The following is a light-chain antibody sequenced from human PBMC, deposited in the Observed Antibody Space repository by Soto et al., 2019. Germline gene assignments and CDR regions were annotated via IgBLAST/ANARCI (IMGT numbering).Light chain of an antibody. Sequence: EIVLTQSPGTLSLSPGERATLSCRARQSVSSSYLGWYQQKPGQAPRLLIYGTSSRATGIPDRFSGSGSGTDFTLTISRLEPEDFAVYYCQQYGNSPITFGQGTRLEIK. CDR2: GTS. J-gene: IGKJ5*01. V-gene: IGKV3-20*01. CDR1: QSVSSSY. CDR3: QQYGNSPIT.